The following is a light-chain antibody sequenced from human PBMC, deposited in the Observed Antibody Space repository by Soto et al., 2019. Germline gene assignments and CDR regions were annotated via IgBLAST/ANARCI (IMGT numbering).Light chain of an antibody. CDR3: QQYNTWPPIT. CDR2: GAS. V-gene: IGKV3-15*01. CDR1: QSVRTN. J-gene: IGKJ5*01. Sequence: EIVMTQSPATLSVSPGERVTLSCRASQSVRTNLAWYQQKPGQAPSLLIYGASTRATGLPARFSGSGSGTDLTLTISSLQSEDFAVYYCQQYNTWPPITFGQGTRLEIK.